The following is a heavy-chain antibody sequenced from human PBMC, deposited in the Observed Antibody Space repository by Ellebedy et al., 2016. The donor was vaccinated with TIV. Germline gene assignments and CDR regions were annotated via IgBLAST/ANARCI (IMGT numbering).Heavy chain of an antibody. CDR2: IKQDGSEK. D-gene: IGHD6-19*01. J-gene: IGHJ4*02. V-gene: IGHV3-7*01. Sequence: GGSLRLSCAASGFTFSNYWMSWVRQAPGKGLEWVANIKQDGSEKYYVDSVKGRFSNSRDNAKNSMYLQMNSLRDEDTAVYYCARDQWLGRAYYFDYWGQGTLLTVSS. CDR3: ARDQWLGRAYYFDY. CDR1: GFTFSNYW.